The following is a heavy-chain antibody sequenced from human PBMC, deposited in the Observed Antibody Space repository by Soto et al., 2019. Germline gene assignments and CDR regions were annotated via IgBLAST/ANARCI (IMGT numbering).Heavy chain of an antibody. D-gene: IGHD1-26*01. CDR2: ISPSTAYT. Sequence: WASVKVSCKASGYTFTAYYIHWVRQAPGQGPEWMGWISPSTAYTNYAQKFQGRVTMTRDPSISTAYMELSRLRSDDTAVYYCALPRVGATYTNWGQGTLVTVSS. J-gene: IGHJ4*02. V-gene: IGHV1-2*02. CDR3: ALPRVGATYTN. CDR1: GYTFTAYY.